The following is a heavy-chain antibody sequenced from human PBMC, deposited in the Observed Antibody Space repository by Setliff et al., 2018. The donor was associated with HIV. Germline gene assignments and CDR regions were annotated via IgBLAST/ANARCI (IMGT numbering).Heavy chain of an antibody. V-gene: IGHV3-23*01. CDR2: ISGDGGDT. CDR1: GFTFTTYP. D-gene: IGHD3-22*01. Sequence: GGFLRLSCVASGFTFTTYPMSWVRQAPGKGLEWVSAISGDGGDTAYADSLKGRFTISRDTSNNTLHLHMNSLRAEDTAVYYCARQAHPRGYYGSAGLFDYWGQGTPVTVSS. CDR3: ARQAHPRGYYGSAGLFDY. J-gene: IGHJ4*02.